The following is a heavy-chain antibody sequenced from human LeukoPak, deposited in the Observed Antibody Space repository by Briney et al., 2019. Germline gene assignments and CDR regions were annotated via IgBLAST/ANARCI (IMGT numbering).Heavy chain of an antibody. CDR1: GFTFSSYG. J-gene: IGHJ3*02. V-gene: IGHV3-53*01. CDR2: IYSGGST. D-gene: IGHD4-23*01. CDR3: ARDTTTVGDAFDI. Sequence: GGSLRLSCAASGFTFSSYGMHWVRQAPGKGLEWVSVIYSGGSTYYADSVKGRFTISRDNSKNTLYLQMNSLRAEDTAVYYCARDTTTVGDAFDIWGQGTMVTVSS.